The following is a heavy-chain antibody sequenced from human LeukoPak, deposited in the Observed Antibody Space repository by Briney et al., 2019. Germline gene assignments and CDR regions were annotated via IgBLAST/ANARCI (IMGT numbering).Heavy chain of an antibody. CDR2: ISGNGYTT. CDR1: GFTFSSYA. CDR3: AKGGILTGYYNVIDFDY. J-gene: IGHJ4*02. V-gene: IGHV3-23*01. D-gene: IGHD3-9*01. Sequence: GGSLRLSCAASGFTFSSYALSWVRQAPGKGLEWVSGISGNGYTTYYADSVKGRFTISRDNSRNTLYLQMNGLRADDTAVYYCAKGGILTGYYNVIDFDYWGQGTLVTVFS.